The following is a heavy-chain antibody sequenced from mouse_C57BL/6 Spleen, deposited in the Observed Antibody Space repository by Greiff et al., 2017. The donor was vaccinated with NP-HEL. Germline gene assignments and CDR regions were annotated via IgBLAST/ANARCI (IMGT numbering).Heavy chain of an antibody. CDR3: ARDAPLLTDYYAMDY. D-gene: IGHD4-1*01. CDR1: GFTFSSYA. CDR2: ISDGGSYT. V-gene: IGHV5-4*01. J-gene: IGHJ4*01. Sequence: EVQRVESGGGLVKPGGSLKLSCAASGFTFSSYAMSWVRQTPEKRLEWVATISDGGSYTYYPDNVKGRFTISRDNAKNNLYLQMSHLKSEDTAMYYCARDAPLLTDYYAMDYWGQGTSVTVSS.